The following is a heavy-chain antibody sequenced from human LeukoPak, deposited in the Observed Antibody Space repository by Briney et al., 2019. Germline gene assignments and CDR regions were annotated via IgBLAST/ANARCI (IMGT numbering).Heavy chain of an antibody. V-gene: IGHV3-48*04. D-gene: IGHD1-26*01. CDR2: ISSSSSTI. CDR3: ARDRGGSYSAIDY. CDR1: GFTFSSYS. J-gene: IGHJ4*02. Sequence: GGSLRLSCAASGFTFSSYSMNWVRQAPGKGLEWVSFISSSSSTIYYADPVKGRFTISRGNAKNSLYLQMNSLRAEDTAVYYCARDRGGSYSAIDYWGQGTLVTVSS.